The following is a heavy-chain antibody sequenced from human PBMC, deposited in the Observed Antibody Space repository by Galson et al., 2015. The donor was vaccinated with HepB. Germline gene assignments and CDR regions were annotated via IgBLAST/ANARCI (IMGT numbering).Heavy chain of an antibody. V-gene: IGHV1-8*01. Sequence: SVTVSCKASGYTFTSYDINWVRQATGQGLEWMGWMNPNSGNTGYAQKFQGRVTMTKSTSISTAYMELSSLRSEDTAVYYCARVPRYCSNSSCSSREGIDVWGQGTTVTVSS. CDR1: GYTFTSYD. CDR3: ARVPRYCSNSSCSSREGIDV. J-gene: IGHJ6*02. CDR2: MNPNSGNT. D-gene: IGHD2-15*01.